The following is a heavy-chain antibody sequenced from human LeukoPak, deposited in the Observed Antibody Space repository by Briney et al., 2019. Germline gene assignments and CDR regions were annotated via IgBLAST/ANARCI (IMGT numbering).Heavy chain of an antibody. V-gene: IGHV3-11*01. Sequence: GGSLRLSCAASGFTFSDYYMSWIRQAPGKGLEWVSYISSSGSTIYYADSVKGRFAISRDNAKNSLYLQMNSLRAEDTAVYYCARDLVPAAIPFDYWGQGTLVTVSS. CDR2: ISSSGSTI. CDR1: GFTFSDYY. D-gene: IGHD2-2*01. J-gene: IGHJ4*02. CDR3: ARDLVPAAIPFDY.